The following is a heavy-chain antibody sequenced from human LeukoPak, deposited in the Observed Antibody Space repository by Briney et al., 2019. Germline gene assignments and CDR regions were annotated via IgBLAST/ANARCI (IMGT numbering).Heavy chain of an antibody. V-gene: IGHV3-23*01. CDR2: ISDSGGKT. CDR1: GFTFSKYA. CDR3: AKTFGTIDPFEY. J-gene: IGHJ4*02. Sequence: HPGGSLRLSCVASGFTFSKYAVSWVRQAPGKGLEWVSSISDSGGKTYYADSVKGRFTISRDNSKNTLYLQMNSLRADDTAVYYCAKTFGTIDPFEYWGQGTLVTVSS. D-gene: IGHD2-2*01.